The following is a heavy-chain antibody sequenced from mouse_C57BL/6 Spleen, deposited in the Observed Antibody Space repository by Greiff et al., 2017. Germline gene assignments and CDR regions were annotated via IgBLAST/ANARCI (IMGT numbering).Heavy chain of an antibody. CDR2: IDPETGGT. CDR3: TRLGEGAWFAY. CDR1: GYTFTDYE. J-gene: IGHJ3*01. V-gene: IGHV1-15*01. Sequence: QVQLKQSGAELVRPGASVTLSCKASGYTFTDYEMHWVKQTPVHGLEWIGAIDPETGGTAYNQKFKGKAILTADKSSSTAYMELRSLTSEDSAVYYCTRLGEGAWFAYWGQGTLVTVSA.